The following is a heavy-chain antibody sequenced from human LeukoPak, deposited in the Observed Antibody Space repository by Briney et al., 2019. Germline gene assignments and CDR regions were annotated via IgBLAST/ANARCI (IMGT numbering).Heavy chain of an antibody. D-gene: IGHD5-18*01. J-gene: IGHJ4*02. CDR3: ARAVDTAMSRMVTPYYFDY. V-gene: IGHV3-21*01. Sequence: GGSLRLSCAASGFTFSSYSMNWVRQAPGKGLEWVSXXXXXXSYIYYADSVKGRFTISRDNAKNSLYLQMNSLRAEDTAVYYCARAVDTAMSRMVTPYYFDYWGQGTLVTVSS. CDR1: GFTFSSYS. CDR2: XXXXXSYI.